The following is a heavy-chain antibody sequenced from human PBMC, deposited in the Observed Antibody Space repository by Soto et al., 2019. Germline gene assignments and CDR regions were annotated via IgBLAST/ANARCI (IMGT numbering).Heavy chain of an antibody. D-gene: IGHD4-17*01. V-gene: IGHV4-34*01. CDR3: AREYGDYVIGYYYYYGMDV. J-gene: IGHJ6*02. CDR1: GVSFSGYY. Sequence: SETLSLTCAVYGVSFSGYYWSWIRQPPGKGLEWVGEINHSGRTKYNPSLKSQVTISEDTSKNQFSLKLSSVSAADTAVYYCAREYGDYVIGYYYYYGMDVWGQGTTVTVSS. CDR2: INHSGRT.